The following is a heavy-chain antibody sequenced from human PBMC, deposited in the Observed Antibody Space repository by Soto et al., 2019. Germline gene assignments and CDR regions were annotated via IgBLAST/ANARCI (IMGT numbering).Heavy chain of an antibody. CDR1: GGSFSTYY. CDR2: IYYSGST. J-gene: IGHJ3*02. CDR3: ATWSNSRLWYGAFAI. D-gene: IGHD6-13*01. V-gene: IGHV4-59*01. Sequence: QVQLQESGPGLVKPSETLSLTCTVSGGSFSTYYLTWIRQPPGKGLEWIGYIYYSGSTNFNPSLKSRFAKSIVKSTKEFSLNLSSVTAADTAVYFCATWSNSRLWYGAFAIWGQGTVVTVSS.